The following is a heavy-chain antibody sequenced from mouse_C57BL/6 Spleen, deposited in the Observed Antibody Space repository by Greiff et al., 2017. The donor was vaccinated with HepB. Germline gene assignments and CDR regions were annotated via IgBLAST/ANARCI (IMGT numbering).Heavy chain of an antibody. Sequence: QVQLQQSGAELARPGASVKMSCKASGYTFTSYTMHWVKQRPGQGLEWIGYINPSSGYTKYNQKFKDKATLTADKSSSTAYMQLSSLTSEDSAVYYCARVLGRGYFDYWGQGTTLTVSS. CDR1: GYTFTSYT. D-gene: IGHD4-1*01. CDR3: ARVLGRGYFDY. CDR2: INPSSGYT. V-gene: IGHV1-4*01. J-gene: IGHJ2*01.